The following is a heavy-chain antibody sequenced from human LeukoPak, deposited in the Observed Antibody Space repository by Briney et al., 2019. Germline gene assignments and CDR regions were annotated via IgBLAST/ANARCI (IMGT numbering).Heavy chain of an antibody. Sequence: GGSLRLSCAASGFSLKTMPCSGSGRFQGRAWSGSQVFWDGIRKDYADSVKGRFTVSRDNAKNFLYLEMNSLRVEDTALYYCTKDTSAGGADYWGQGTLVTVSP. J-gene: IGHJ4*02. CDR3: TKDTSAGGADY. CDR2: FWDGIRK. D-gene: IGHD2-15*01. V-gene: IGHV3-9*02. CDR1: GFSLKTMP.